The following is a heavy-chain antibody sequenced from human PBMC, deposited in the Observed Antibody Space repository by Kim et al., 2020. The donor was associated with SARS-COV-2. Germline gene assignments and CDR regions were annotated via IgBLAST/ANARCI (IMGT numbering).Heavy chain of an antibody. J-gene: IGHJ6*03. Sequence: GGSLRLSCTASGFTFGDYAMSWVRQAPGKGLEWVGFIRSKAYGGTTEYAASVKGRFTISRDDSKSIAYLQMNSLKTEDTAVYYCTREYYSGSYWEGYYYYYMDVWGKGTTVTVSS. D-gene: IGHD1-26*01. CDR2: IRSKAYGGTT. V-gene: IGHV3-49*04. CDR3: TREYYSGSYWEGYYYYYMDV. CDR1: GFTFGDYA.